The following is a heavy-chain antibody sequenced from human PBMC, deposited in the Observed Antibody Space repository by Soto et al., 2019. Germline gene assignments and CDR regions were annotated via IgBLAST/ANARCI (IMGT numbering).Heavy chain of an antibody. CDR3: ARFKYDFWSGYSYQRSDAFDI. V-gene: IGHV3-11*01. J-gene: IGHJ3*02. D-gene: IGHD3-3*01. CDR1: GFTFSDYY. CDR2: ISSSGSTI. Sequence: GGSLRLSCAASGFTFSDYYMSWIRQAPGKGLEWVSYISSSGSTIYYADSVKGRFTISRDNAKNSLYLQMNSLRAEDTAVYYCARFKYDFWSGYSYQRSDAFDIWGQGTMVTVSS.